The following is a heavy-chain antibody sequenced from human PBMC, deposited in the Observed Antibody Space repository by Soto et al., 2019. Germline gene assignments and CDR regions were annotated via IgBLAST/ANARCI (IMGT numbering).Heavy chain of an antibody. CDR2: TYHSGDT. J-gene: IGHJ3*02. Sequence: SETLSLTCTVSGASISSIYWWSWVRQSPGKGLEWIGETYHSGDTNYNPSLKSRVTISVDKTKNQFSLKLTSVTAADTAMYYCAYSSSTKAFDMWGQGTMVT. D-gene: IGHD6-6*01. V-gene: IGHV4-4*02. CDR1: GASISSIYW. CDR3: AYSSSTKAFDM.